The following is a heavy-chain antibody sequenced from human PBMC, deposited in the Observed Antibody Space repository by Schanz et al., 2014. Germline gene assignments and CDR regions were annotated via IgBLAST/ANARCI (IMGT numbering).Heavy chain of an antibody. J-gene: IGHJ4*02. V-gene: IGHV1-2*06. CDR1: GYTFTNHY. CDR3: ARGLVRYFAY. D-gene: IGHD2-8*02. Sequence: QVKVIQSGPEVKKPGASVKVSCKASGYTFTNHYLHWVRQAPGQGLEWMGRISPSSGGTNYAQNFQGRVTMTKDTSINTVYMELSTLTSDDTAVYYCARGLVRYFAYWGQGTLVTVSS. CDR2: ISPSSGGT.